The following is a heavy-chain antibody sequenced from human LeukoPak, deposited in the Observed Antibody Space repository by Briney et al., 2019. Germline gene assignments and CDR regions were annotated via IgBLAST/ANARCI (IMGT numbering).Heavy chain of an antibody. V-gene: IGHV3-15*01. D-gene: IGHD2-2*01. CDR3: TTVPSHIVVVPAAKKVAFDI. CDR1: GFTFSNAW. CDR2: IKSKTDGGTT. Sequence: GGSLRLSCAASGFTFSNAWMSWVRQAPGKGLEWVGRIKSKTDGGTTDYAAPVKGRFTISRDGSKNTLYLQMNSLKTEDTAVYYCTTVPSHIVVVPAAKKVAFDIWGQGTMVTVSS. J-gene: IGHJ3*02.